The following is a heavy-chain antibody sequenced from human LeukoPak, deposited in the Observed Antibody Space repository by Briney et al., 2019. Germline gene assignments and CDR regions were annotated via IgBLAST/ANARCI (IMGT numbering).Heavy chain of an antibody. CDR1: GGSISSNSYY. CDR2: IYYSGST. D-gene: IGHD2-2*01. V-gene: IGHV4-39*01. J-gene: IGHJ6*03. CDR3: RGLVVPAAIGYYYYMDV. Sequence: SETLSLTCTVSGGSISSNSYYWDWIRQPPGKGLEWIGSIYYSGSTYYNPSLKSRVTISVDTSKNQFSLKLSSVTAADTAVYYCRGLVVPAAIGYYYYMDVWGKGTTVTISS.